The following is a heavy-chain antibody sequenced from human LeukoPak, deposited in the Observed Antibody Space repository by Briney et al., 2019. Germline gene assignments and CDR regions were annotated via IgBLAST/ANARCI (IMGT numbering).Heavy chain of an antibody. D-gene: IGHD2-8*01. CDR2: INPNSGGT. CDR3: ASTGYCTNGVCYNFWFDP. CDR1: GYAFTRHY. Sequence: EASVKVSCKASGYAFTRHYMHWVRQAPGQGLEWMGWINPNSGGTNYAQKFQGRVTMTRDTSISTAYMELSRLRSDDTAVYYCASTGYCTNGVCYNFWFDPWGQGTLVTVSS. J-gene: IGHJ5*02. V-gene: IGHV1-2*02.